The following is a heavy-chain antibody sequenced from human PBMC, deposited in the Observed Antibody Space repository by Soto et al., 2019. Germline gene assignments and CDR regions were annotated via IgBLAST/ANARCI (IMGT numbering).Heavy chain of an antibody. CDR1: GFTFSDYY. CDR2: ISSSGSTI. Sequence: GGSLRLSCAASGFTFSDYYMSWIRQAPGKGLEWVSYISSSGSTIYYADSVKGRFTISRDNAKNSLYLQMNSLRAEDTAVYYCAREGVVVVAATPWFDPWGQGTLVTVSS. D-gene: IGHD2-15*01. J-gene: IGHJ5*02. CDR3: AREGVVVVAATPWFDP. V-gene: IGHV3-11*01.